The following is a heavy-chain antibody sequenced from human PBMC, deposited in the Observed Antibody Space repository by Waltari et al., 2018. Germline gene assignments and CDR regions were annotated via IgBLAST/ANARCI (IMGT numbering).Heavy chain of an antibody. CDR2: VDPEDGET. V-gene: IGHV1-69-2*01. J-gene: IGHJ3*02. CDR3: AIVVVPAVNDAFDI. D-gene: IGHD2-2*01. CDR1: GYTFTDYY. Sequence: EVQLVQSGAEVKKPGATVKISCKASGYTFTDYYMHWVQQAPGKGLEWMGRVDPEDGETIYAEKFQGRVTITADTSTDTAYMELSSLRSEDTAVYYCAIVVVPAVNDAFDIWGQGTMVTVSS.